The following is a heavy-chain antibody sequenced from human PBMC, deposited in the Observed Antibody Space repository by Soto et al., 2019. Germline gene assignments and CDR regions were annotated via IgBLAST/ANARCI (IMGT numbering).Heavy chain of an antibody. Sequence: QVQLVQSGAEVKKPGASVKVSCKASGDTFTNYDIKWVRQATGQGLEWMGWMNPNSGNTGYAQKFQGRVTMTRNTSRSTAYMELSSLRAEDTAVYYGAGGRKGMGVWGQGTTVTVCS. V-gene: IGHV1-8*01. CDR2: MNPNSGNT. CDR3: AGGRKGMGV. J-gene: IGHJ6*02. CDR1: GDTFTNYD.